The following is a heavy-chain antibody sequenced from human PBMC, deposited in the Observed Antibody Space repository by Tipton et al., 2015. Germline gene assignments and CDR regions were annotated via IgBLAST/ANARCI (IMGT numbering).Heavy chain of an antibody. CDR3: ARSGRESTFTMVRGGARDVMDV. V-gene: IGHV3-33*01. J-gene: IGHJ6*02. CDR1: GFTFSSYG. Sequence: SLRLSCAASGFTFSSYGMHWVRQAPGKGLEWVAVIWYDGSNKYYADSVKGRFTISRDNSKNTLYLQMSSLRAEDTAVYYCARSGRESTFTMVRGGARDVMDVWGQGTTVTVSS. CDR2: IWYDGSNK. D-gene: IGHD3-10*01.